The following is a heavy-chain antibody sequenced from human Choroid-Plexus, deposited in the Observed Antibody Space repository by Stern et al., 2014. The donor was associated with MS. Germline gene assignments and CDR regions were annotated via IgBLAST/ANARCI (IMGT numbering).Heavy chain of an antibody. D-gene: IGHD2/OR15-2a*01. CDR2: VSHDGSYK. J-gene: IGHJ5*02. CDR1: GFTFGSCA. Sequence: QVQLVESGGGVVRPGRPLRLSCVASGFTFGSCAMHWVRQAPGKGLEWVGGVSHDGSYKYYADSVKGRFTISRDNSQNTLYMQMSSLRPEDTAVYYCAKDRQYLTYFFDHWGQGSLVTVSS. CDR3: AKDRQYLTYFFDH. V-gene: IGHV3-30*18.